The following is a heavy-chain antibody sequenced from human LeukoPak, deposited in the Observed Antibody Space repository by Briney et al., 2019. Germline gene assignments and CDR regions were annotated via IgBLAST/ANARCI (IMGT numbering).Heavy chain of an antibody. CDR2: ISSSGSTI. J-gene: IGHJ6*02. CDR1: GFTFSDYY. CDR3: AKPSGNVVAVPMDV. D-gene: IGHD2-21*01. Sequence: AGGSLRLSCAASGFTFSDYYMSWIRQAPGKGLEWVSYISSSGSTIYYADSVKGRFTISRDNAKNSLYLQMNSLRAEDTAVYYCAKPSGNVVAVPMDVWGQGTTVIVS. V-gene: IGHV3-11*01.